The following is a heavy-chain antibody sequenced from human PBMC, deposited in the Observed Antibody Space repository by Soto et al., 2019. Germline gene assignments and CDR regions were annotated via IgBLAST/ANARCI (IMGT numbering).Heavy chain of an antibody. V-gene: IGHV1-69*01. Sequence: QVQLVQSGAEVKKPGSSVKVSCKASGGTFSSYAISWVRQAPGQGLGWMGGIIPIFGTANYAQKFQGRVTITADEATSTAYMELSSLRSEDTAVYYCAIAHAGTSDNWNSPPYFDYWGQGTLVTVSS. D-gene: IGHD1-7*01. CDR3: AIAHAGTSDNWNSPPYFDY. CDR1: GGTFSSYA. CDR2: IIPIFGTA. J-gene: IGHJ4*02.